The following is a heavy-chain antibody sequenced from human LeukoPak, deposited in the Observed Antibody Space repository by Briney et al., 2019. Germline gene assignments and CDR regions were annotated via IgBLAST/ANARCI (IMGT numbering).Heavy chain of an antibody. CDR3: ARDIVVVPAEY. Sequence: PRGSLRRSCSASGFTFSSYSMNWCRQDPRKRLVGVSYISSYGGIIYYEESVKSRFTISSDNTTNTLYFQMMNLRTEDTAVYYCARDIVVVPAEYWGQGTLVTVSS. D-gene: IGHD2-2*01. CDR2: ISSYGGII. CDR1: GFTFSSYS. J-gene: IGHJ4*02. V-gene: IGHV3-21*05.